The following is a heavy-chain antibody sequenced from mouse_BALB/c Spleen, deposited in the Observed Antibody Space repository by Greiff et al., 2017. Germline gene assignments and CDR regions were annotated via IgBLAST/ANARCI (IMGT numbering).Heavy chain of an antibody. V-gene: IGHV1-7*01. J-gene: IGHJ4*01. CDR3: ARWGYDYAMDY. CDR2: INPSTGYT. D-gene: IGHD3-1*01. Sequence: QVQLQQSGADLAKPGASVKMSCKASGYTFTSYWMHWVKQRPGQGLEWIGYINPSTGYTEYNQKFKDKATLTADKSSSTAYMQLSSLTSEDSAVYYCARWGYDYAMDYWGQGTSVTVSS. CDR1: GYTFTSYW.